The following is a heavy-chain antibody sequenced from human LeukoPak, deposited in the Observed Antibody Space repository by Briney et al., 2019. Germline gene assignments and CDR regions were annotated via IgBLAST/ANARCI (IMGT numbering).Heavy chain of an antibody. V-gene: IGHV1-2*02. CDR1: GYTFTGYY. CDR3: ARDADYGDYRFDY. J-gene: IGHJ4*02. D-gene: IGHD4-17*01. CDR2: INPNSGGT. Sequence: ASVKVSCKASGYTFTGYYMHWVRQAPGQGLEWMGWINPNSGGTNYAQKFRGRVTMTRDTSISTAYMELSRLRSDDTAVYYCARDADYGDYRFDYWGQGTLVTVSS.